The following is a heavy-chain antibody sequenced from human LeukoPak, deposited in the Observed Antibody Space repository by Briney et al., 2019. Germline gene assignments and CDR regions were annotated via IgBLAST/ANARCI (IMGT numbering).Heavy chain of an antibody. CDR3: AREAADRDYFDY. V-gene: IGHV3-21*01. CDR1: GFTFSSYS. D-gene: IGHD1-14*01. CDR2: ISSSSSYI. Sequence: GGSLRLSCAASGFTFSSYSMNWVRQAPGKGLEWVSSISSSSSYIHYADSVKGRFTISRDNAKNSLYLQMNSLRAEDTAVYYCAREAADRDYFDYWGQGTLVTVSS. J-gene: IGHJ4*02.